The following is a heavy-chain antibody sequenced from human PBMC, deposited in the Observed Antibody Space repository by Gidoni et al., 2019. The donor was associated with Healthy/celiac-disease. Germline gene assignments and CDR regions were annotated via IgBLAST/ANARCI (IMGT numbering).Heavy chain of an antibody. CDR2: IYYSGST. V-gene: IGHV4-30-4*01. D-gene: IGHD3-22*01. CDR1: GGSISSGDYY. J-gene: IGHJ4*02. CDR3: ASAPYYYDSSGYYVDY. Sequence: QVQLQESGPGLVKPSQTLSLTCTVSGGSISSGDYYWSWIRQPPGKGLEWIGYIYYSGSTYYNPSLKSRVTISVDTSKNQFSLKLSSVTAADTAVYYCASAPYYYDSSGYYVDYWGQGTLVTVSS.